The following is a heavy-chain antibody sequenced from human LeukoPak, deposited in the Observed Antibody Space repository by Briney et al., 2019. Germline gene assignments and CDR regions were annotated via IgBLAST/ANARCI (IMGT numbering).Heavy chain of an antibody. CDR3: ARVIYYDFWSGYYSYYYYYMDV. J-gene: IGHJ6*03. Sequence: PGGSLRLSCAASGFTFSNYGMSWVRQAPGKGLEWVSCISGSGAKTYYADSVKGRFTISRDNAKNSLYLQMNSLRAEDTAVYYCARVIYYDFWSGYYSYYYYYMDVWGKGTTVTVSS. D-gene: IGHD3-3*01. CDR2: ISGSGAKT. CDR1: GFTFSNYG. V-gene: IGHV3-21*01.